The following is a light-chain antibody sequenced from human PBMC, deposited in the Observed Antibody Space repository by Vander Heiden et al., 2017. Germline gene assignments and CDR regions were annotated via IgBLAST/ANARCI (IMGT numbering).Light chain of an antibody. CDR3: QQRSNWPPYT. V-gene: IGKV3-11*01. Sequence: PGERATLSCRASQSVSSYLAWYQQKPGQAPRLLIYDASNRATGIPARFRGSGSGTDFTLTISSLEPEDFAVYYCQQRSNWPPYTFGQGTKLEIK. CDR1: QSVSSY. CDR2: DAS. J-gene: IGKJ2*01.